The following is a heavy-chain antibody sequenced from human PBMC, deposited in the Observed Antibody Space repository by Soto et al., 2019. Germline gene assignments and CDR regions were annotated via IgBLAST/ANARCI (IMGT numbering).Heavy chain of an antibody. J-gene: IGHJ4*02. D-gene: IGHD5-12*01. CDR2: ISYDGSNK. Sequence: QVQLVESGGGVVQPGRSLRLSCAASGLTFSSYAMHWVRQAPGKGLEWVAVISYDGSNKYYADSVKGRFTISRDNSKNTLYLQMNSLRAEDTAVYYCARDSGYGGNHYLDYWGQGTLVTVSS. CDR1: GLTFSSYA. V-gene: IGHV3-30-3*01. CDR3: ARDSGYGGNHYLDY.